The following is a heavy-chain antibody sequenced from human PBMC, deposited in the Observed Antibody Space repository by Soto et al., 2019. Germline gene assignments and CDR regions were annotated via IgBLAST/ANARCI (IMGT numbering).Heavy chain of an antibody. D-gene: IGHD6-13*01. CDR2: IYWNDDK. CDR3: AHRGGAAAGTREGNWFDP. J-gene: IGHJ5*02. Sequence: QITLKESGPTLVKPTQTLTLTCTFSGFSLSTSGVGVGWIRQPPGKALEWLALIYWNDDKRYSPSLKSRLTITKDTSKKQVVLTMTNMDPVDTATYYCAHRGGAAAGTREGNWFDPWGQGTLVTVSS. V-gene: IGHV2-5*01. CDR1: GFSLSTSGVG.